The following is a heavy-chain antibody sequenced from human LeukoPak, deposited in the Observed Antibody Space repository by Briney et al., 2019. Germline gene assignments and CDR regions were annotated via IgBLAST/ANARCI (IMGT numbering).Heavy chain of an antibody. D-gene: IGHD1-1*01. Sequence: SGTLSLTCAVYGGSFSSYYWSWIRQSPGEGLEWIAEINHRGDTNYNPSVKSRVTISVDTSKNQFSLKVTSLTAADTAVYYCARGPTISETGYFDYWGQGTLVTVSS. CDR1: GGSFSSYY. V-gene: IGHV4-34*01. CDR3: ARGPTISETGYFDY. J-gene: IGHJ4*03. CDR2: INHRGDT.